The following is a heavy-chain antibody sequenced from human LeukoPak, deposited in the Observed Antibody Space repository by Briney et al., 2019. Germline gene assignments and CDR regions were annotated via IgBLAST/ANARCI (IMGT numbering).Heavy chain of an antibody. Sequence: SETLSLACTVSGYSISSGYYWGWIRQPPGKGLEWIGSIYHSGSTYYNPSLKSRVTISVDTSKNQFSLKLSSVTAADTAVYYCAREVYYYDSSGYLIAARPIDYWGQGTLVTVSS. D-gene: IGHD3-22*01. CDR1: GYSISSGYY. V-gene: IGHV4-38-2*02. J-gene: IGHJ4*02. CDR2: IYHSGST. CDR3: AREVYYYDSSGYLIAARPIDY.